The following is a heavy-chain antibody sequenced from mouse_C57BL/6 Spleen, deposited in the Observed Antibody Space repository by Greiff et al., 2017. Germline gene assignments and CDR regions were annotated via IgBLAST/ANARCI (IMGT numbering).Heavy chain of an antibody. CDR3: ARRGTTVVHYYAMDY. Sequence: VQLQQSGAELMKPGASVKLSCKATGYTFTGYWIEWVKQRPGHGLEWIGEILPGSGSTNYNDKFKGKATFTADTSSNTAYMQLSSLTTEDSAIYYCARRGTTVVHYYAMDYWGQGTSVTVSS. J-gene: IGHJ4*01. D-gene: IGHD1-1*01. V-gene: IGHV1-9*01. CDR2: ILPGSGST. CDR1: GYTFTGYW.